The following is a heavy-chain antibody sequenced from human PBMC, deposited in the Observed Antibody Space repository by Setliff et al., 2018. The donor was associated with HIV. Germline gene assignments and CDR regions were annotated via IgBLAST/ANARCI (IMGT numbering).Heavy chain of an antibody. CDR2: INHSGNT. Sequence: KPSETLSLTCAVYGGSFMGYYWNWIRQPPGKGLEWIGEINHSGNTNSNPSLKSRVTISVDPSKSQFSLRLNSVTAADTATYYCARGPESVALRMCAFDIWGQGTMVTVSS. D-gene: IGHD6-6*01. CDR1: GGSFMGYY. J-gene: IGHJ3*02. CDR3: ARGPESVALRMCAFDI. V-gene: IGHV4-34*01.